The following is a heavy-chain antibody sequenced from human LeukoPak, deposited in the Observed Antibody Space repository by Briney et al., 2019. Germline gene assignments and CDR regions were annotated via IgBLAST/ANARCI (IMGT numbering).Heavy chain of an antibody. CDR3: AKDSHVVVPAAMDY. J-gene: IGHJ4*02. V-gene: IGHV3-30*02. CDR1: GFTFSSYG. CDR2: IRYDGSNK. Sequence: GGSLRLSCAASGFTFSSYGMHWVRQAPGKGLEWGAFIRYDGSNKYYADSVKGRFTISRDNSKNTLYLQMNSLRAEDTAVYYCAKDSHVVVPAAMDYWGQGTLVTVSS. D-gene: IGHD2-2*01.